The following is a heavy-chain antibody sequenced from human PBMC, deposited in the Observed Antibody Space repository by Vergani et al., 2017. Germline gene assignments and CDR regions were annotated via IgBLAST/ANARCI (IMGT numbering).Heavy chain of an antibody. CDR2: IYPGDSDT. V-gene: IGHV5-51*01. CDR3: ARLYGRDSSGSKYFDY. D-gene: IGHD3-22*01. CDR1: GYNFPIHW. Sequence: EVQLVQSGAEVKKPGESLKISCKASGYNFPIHWIGWVRQMPGKGLEWMGVIYPGDSDTRYNPSFQGQVIISVDKSISTAYLQRSSLRASDSAMYYCARLYGRDSSGSKYFDYWGQGTLVTVSS. J-gene: IGHJ4*02.